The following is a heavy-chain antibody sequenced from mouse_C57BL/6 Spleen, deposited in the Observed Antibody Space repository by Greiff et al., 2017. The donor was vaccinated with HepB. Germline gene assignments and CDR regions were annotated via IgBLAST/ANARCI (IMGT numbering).Heavy chain of an antibody. CDR1: GFTFSDYG. J-gene: IGHJ3*01. CDR3: ARGGYPPLFAY. V-gene: IGHV5-17*01. CDR2: ISSGSSTI. D-gene: IGHD5-1-1*01. Sequence: EVQLVESGGGLVKPGGSLKLSCAASGFTFSDYGMHWVRQAPEKGLEWVAYISSGSSTIYYADTVKGRFTISRDNAKNTLFLQMTSLRSEDTAMYYCARGGYPPLFAYWGQGTLVTVSA.